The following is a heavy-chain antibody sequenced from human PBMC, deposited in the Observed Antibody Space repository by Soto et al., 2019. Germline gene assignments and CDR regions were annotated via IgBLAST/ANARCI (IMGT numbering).Heavy chain of an antibody. D-gene: IGHD5-18*01. CDR2: ISSSSSTI. CDR3: ASIGYGYGSDPFDY. J-gene: IGHJ4*02. Sequence: EVQLVESGGGLVQPGGSLRLSCAASGFTFSSYSMNWVRQAPGKGLEWVSYISSSSSTIYYADSVKGRFTISRDNAKNSLYLQMNSLRAEDTAVYYCASIGYGYGSDPFDYWGQGTLVTVSS. CDR1: GFTFSSYS. V-gene: IGHV3-48*01.